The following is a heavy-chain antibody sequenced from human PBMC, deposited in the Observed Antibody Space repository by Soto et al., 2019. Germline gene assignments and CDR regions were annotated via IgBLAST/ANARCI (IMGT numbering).Heavy chain of an antibody. V-gene: IGHV3-48*01. CDR2: ISSSSSTI. Sequence: GGSLRLSCAASGFTFSSYSMNWVRQAPGKGLEWVSYISSSSSTIYYADSVKGRFTISRDNAKNSLYLQMNSPRAEDTAVYYCARHPERIAQIGWFDPWGQGTLVTVSS. CDR3: ARHPERIAQIGWFDP. CDR1: GFTFSSYS. J-gene: IGHJ5*02. D-gene: IGHD6-13*01.